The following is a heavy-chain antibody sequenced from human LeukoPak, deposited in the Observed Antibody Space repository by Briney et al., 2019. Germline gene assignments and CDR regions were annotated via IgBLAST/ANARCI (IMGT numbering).Heavy chain of an antibody. CDR3: ARLFSGSLDYFDY. CDR1: GGSISSSSYY. Sequence: SETLSPTCTVSGGSISSSSYYWGWIRQPPGTGLEWIGSIYYSGSTYYNPSLKSRVTISVDTSKNQFSLKLSSVTAADTAVYYCARLFSGSLDYFDYWGQGTLVTVSS. J-gene: IGHJ4*02. D-gene: IGHD1-26*01. CDR2: IYYSGST. V-gene: IGHV4-39*01.